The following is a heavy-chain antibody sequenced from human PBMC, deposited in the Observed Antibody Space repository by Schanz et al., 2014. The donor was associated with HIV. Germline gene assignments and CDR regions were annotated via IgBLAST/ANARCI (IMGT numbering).Heavy chain of an antibody. V-gene: IGHV1-69*01. CDR1: GFTLTDHY. CDR2: IIPIFGTA. J-gene: IGHJ4*02. CDR3: ARWRSGAPSN. Sequence: QVQLVQSGAEVKRPGASVKVSCRTSGFTLTDHYIHWVRQAPGQGLEWMGVIIPIFGTANYAQKFQGRATITADESTSTAYMELSSLRSEDTAVYFCARWRSGAPSNRGQGTLVTVSS. D-gene: IGHD3-10*01.